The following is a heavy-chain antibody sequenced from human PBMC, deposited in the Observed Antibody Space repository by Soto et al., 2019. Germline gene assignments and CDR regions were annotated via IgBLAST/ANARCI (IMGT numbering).Heavy chain of an antibody. CDR3: ARDLSDFWSGYYILAY. Sequence: EASVKVSCKASGYTFSRFGINWVRQAPGQGLEWLAWINVNNGDTNSAQKVQGRVIMTTDTSTSTAYMELRSLRSDDTAVYYCARDLSDFWSGYYILAYWGQGXLVTVYS. D-gene: IGHD3-3*01. CDR2: INVNNGDT. CDR1: GYTFSRFG. V-gene: IGHV1-18*01. J-gene: IGHJ4*02.